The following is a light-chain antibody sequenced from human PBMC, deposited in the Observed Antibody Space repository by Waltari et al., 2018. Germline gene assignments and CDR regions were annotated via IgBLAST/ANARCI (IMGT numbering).Light chain of an antibody. J-gene: IGKJ4*01. CDR3: QQYNSYPLT. CDR2: QAS. CDR1: QSISSW. V-gene: IGKV1-5*03. Sequence: DIQLTQSPSTLSASVEDRVTITCRASQSISSWLAWYQQKPGKAPKLLIFQASSLESGVPSRFSGSGSGTEFTLTISSLQPDDFATYYCQQYNSYPLTFGGGTKVEIK.